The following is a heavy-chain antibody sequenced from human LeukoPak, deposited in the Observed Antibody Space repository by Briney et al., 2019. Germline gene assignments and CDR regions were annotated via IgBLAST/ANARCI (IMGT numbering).Heavy chain of an antibody. CDR3: ARVSLLGYCSSTSCSPAGFDY. Sequence: GGSLRLSCAASGFTFSSYWMSWVRQAPGKGLEWVANIKQDGSEKYYVDSVKGRFTISRDNAKNSLYLQMNSLRAEDTAVYYCARVSLLGYCSSTSCSPAGFDYWGQGTLVTVSS. CDR1: GFTFSSYW. V-gene: IGHV3-7*01. D-gene: IGHD2-2*01. CDR2: IKQDGSEK. J-gene: IGHJ4*02.